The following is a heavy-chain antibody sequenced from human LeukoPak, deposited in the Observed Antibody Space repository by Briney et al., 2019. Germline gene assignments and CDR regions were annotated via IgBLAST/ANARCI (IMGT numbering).Heavy chain of an antibody. CDR1: GGSISSSNW. V-gene: IGHV4-4*02. Sequence: SGTLSLTCAVSGGSISSSNWWSWVRQTPGKGLEWIGEIYHSGSTNYNPSLKSRVTISVDKSKNRFSLKLNSVTAADTAVYYCARLGDSSGYYTFDYWGQGTLVPVSS. D-gene: IGHD3-22*01. CDR2: IYHSGST. J-gene: IGHJ4*02. CDR3: ARLGDSSGYYTFDY.